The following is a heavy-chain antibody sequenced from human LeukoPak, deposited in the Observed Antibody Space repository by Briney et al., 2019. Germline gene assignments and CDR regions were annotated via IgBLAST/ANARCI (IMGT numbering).Heavy chain of an antibody. D-gene: IGHD6-19*01. V-gene: IGHV4-4*09. CDR2: ISTSGST. CDR1: GVSISSYY. CDR3: AGHDEGSGWYRSYIDL. Sequence: KPSETLSLTCTVSGVSISSYYCSWIRQPPGKGLEWIGYISTSGSTDYSPSLKSRVTISVDRSKTQCSLNLSSVTAADTAVYYCAGHDEGSGWYRSYIDLWGRGTLVIVSS. J-gene: IGHJ2*01.